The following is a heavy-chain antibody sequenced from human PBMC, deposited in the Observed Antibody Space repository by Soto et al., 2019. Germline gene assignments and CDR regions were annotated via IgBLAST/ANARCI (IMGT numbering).Heavy chain of an antibody. D-gene: IGHD1-1*01. CDR1: GYTFTSYG. CDR2: ISTHNSNT. V-gene: IGHV1-18*01. CDR3: ARGRYGDY. Sequence: QVHLVQSGAEVKKPGASVKVSCKGSGYTFTSYGITWVRQATGQGLEWMGWISTHNSNTNYAQKLQGRVTVTRDTSTSTAYMELRSLRSDDTAVYYCARGRYGDYWGQGALVTVSS. J-gene: IGHJ4*02.